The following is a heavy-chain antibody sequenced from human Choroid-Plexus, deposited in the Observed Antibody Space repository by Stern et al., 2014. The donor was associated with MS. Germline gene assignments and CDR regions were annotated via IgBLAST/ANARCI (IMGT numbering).Heavy chain of an antibody. CDR3: AKDRQYLTYFFDH. CDR2: VSYDGSNK. CDR1: GFTLGSCA. Sequence: VQLVESGGGVVKPGRPLRLSCVASGFTLGSCAMHWVRQAPGKGLEWVAGVSYDGSNKYYADSVKCRFTISRDNSQNPLYMQMSSLRPEDTAVYYCAKDRQYLTYFFDHWGQGSLVTVSS. J-gene: IGHJ5*02. D-gene: IGHD2/OR15-2a*01. V-gene: IGHV3-30*18.